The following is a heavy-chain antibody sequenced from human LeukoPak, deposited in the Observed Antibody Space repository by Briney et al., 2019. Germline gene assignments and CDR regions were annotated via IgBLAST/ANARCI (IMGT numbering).Heavy chain of an antibody. D-gene: IGHD3-22*01. CDR3: ARDYDSSGYGAFDI. V-gene: IGHV4-59*01. CDR1: GGSISSYY. J-gene: IGHJ3*02. Sequence: PSETLSLTCTVSGGSISSYYWSWIRQPPGKGLEWTGYIYYSGSTNYNPSLKSRVTISVDTSKNQFSLKLSSVTAADTAVYYCARDYDSSGYGAFDIWGQGTMVTVSS. CDR2: IYYSGST.